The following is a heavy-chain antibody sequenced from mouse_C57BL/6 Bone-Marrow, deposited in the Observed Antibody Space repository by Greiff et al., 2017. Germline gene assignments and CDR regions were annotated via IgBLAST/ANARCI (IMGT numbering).Heavy chain of an antibody. Sequence: EVKVVESGGGLVKPGGSLKLSCAASGFTFSSYAMSWVRQTPEKRLEWVATISDGGSYTYYPDNVKGRFTISRDNAKNNLYLQMSHLKSEDTAMDYCARAGDYDVDYWGQGTTLTVSS. V-gene: IGHV5-4*03. CDR1: GFTFSSYA. D-gene: IGHD2-4*01. CDR3: ARAGDYDVDY. CDR2: ISDGGSYT. J-gene: IGHJ2*01.